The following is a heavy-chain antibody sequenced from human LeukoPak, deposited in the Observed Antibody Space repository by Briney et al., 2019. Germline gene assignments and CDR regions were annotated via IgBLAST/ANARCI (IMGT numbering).Heavy chain of an antibody. CDR2: IYYSGTT. CDR3: ARHVRFLEWLSSYYFDY. CDR1: GGSFSSYY. D-gene: IGHD3-3*01. J-gene: IGHJ4*02. Sequence: SETLSLTCAVYGGSFSSYYWSWIRQPPGKGLEWIGSIYYSGTTYYNPSLKSRVTISVDTSKSQFSLRLTSVTAADTAVYYCARHVRFLEWLSSYYFDYWGQGTLVTVSS. V-gene: IGHV4-39*01.